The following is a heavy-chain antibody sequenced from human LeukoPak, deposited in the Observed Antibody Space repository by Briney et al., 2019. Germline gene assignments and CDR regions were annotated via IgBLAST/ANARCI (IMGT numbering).Heavy chain of an antibody. CDR1: GGSISSSSYY. CDR3: ARLCDSSGYGFDY. J-gene: IGHJ4*02. D-gene: IGHD3-22*01. Sequence: PSETLSLTCTVSGGSISSSSYYWGWVRQPPGKGLEWVGSIYYSGSTYYNPSLKRRVTISVDTSKNQFSLKLSSVTAADTAVYYCARLCDSSGYGFDYWGQGTLVTVSS. CDR2: IYYSGST. V-gene: IGHV4-39*01.